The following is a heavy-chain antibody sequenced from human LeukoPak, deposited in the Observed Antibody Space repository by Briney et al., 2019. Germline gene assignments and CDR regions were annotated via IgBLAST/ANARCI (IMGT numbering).Heavy chain of an antibody. CDR2: IYYSGST. Sequence: PSETLSLTCTVSGGSISSYYWSWIRQPPGKGLELIGYIYYSGSTNYNPSLKSRVTISVDTSKNQFSLKLSSVTAADTAVYYCARVSCSGGSCYFDYWGQGTLVTVSS. V-gene: IGHV4-59*01. J-gene: IGHJ4*02. D-gene: IGHD2-15*01. CDR3: ARVSCSGGSCYFDY. CDR1: GGSISSYY.